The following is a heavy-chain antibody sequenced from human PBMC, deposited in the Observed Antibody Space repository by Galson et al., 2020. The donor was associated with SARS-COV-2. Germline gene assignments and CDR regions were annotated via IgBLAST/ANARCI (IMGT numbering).Heavy chain of an antibody. CDR3: ARGPADWSANNWYFDL. CDR1: GGSISSGGYS. CDR2: IYHSGST. Sequence: ASETLSLTCAVSGGSISSGGYSWSWIRQPPGKGLEWIGYIYHSGSTYYNPSLKSRVTISVDRSKNQFSLKLSSVTAADTAVYYCARGPADWSANNWYFDLWGRGTLVTVSS. D-gene: IGHD1-1*01. J-gene: IGHJ2*01. V-gene: IGHV4-30-2*01.